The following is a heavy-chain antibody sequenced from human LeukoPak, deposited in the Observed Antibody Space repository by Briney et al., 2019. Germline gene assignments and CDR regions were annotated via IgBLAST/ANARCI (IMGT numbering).Heavy chain of an antibody. D-gene: IGHD1-26*01. CDR1: GGSISSYY. V-gene: IGHV4-59*12. Sequence: SETLSLTCTVSGGSISSYYWSWIRQPPGKGLEWIGYIYYSGSTNYNPSLKSRVTISVDTSKNQFSLKLSSVTAADTAVYYCARELRGRYSGSYDYYYMDVWGKGTTVTISS. J-gene: IGHJ6*03. CDR3: ARELRGRYSGSYDYYYMDV. CDR2: IYYSGST.